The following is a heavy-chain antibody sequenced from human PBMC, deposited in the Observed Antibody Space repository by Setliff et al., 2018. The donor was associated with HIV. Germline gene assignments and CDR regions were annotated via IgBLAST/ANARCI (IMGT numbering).Heavy chain of an antibody. CDR3: TRRQWGTSGYYEFFQQ. CDR2: IYDSGVT. CDR1: GATISRHF. J-gene: IGHJ1*01. Sequence: SETLSLTCSVSGATISRHFWSWIRQFPGKGLEWIGTIYDSGVTKYNPSLQTRVRVSVDTSKSHLSLSLTSVTPADTAVYYCTRRQWGTSGYYEFFQQWGQGSLVTVSS. V-gene: IGHV4-59*11. D-gene: IGHD3-3*01.